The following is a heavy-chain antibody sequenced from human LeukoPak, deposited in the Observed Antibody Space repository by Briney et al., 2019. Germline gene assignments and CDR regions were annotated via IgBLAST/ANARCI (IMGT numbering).Heavy chain of an antibody. V-gene: IGHV1-8*01. D-gene: IGHD3-10*01. CDR3: ARASTMVRGFPGY. CDR2: MNPNSGNT. CDR1: GYTFTSYD. Sequence: GASVKVSCKASGYTFTSYDINWVRQATGQGLEWMGWMNPNSGNTGYAQKFQGRVTMTRNTSISTAYMELSSLRSEDTAVYYCARASTMVRGFPGYWGQGTLVTVSS. J-gene: IGHJ4*02.